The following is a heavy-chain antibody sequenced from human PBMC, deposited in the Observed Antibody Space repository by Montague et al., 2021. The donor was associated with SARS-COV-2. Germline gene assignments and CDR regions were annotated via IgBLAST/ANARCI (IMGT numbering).Heavy chain of an antibody. CDR1: GASFSSYH. Sequence: SETLSLTCAVYGASFSSYHWTWIRRYPGRGLVGIREVIHRGETSYNPPLHKRLTMSVDTYKKQFSLRLSSVAAADKAVYFCAKGSHINETRGLRTGWFDPWGRGTLVTVSS. V-gene: IGHV4-34*01. CDR2: VIHRGET. D-gene: IGHD7-27*01. CDR3: AKGSHINETRGLRTGWFDP. J-gene: IGHJ5*02.